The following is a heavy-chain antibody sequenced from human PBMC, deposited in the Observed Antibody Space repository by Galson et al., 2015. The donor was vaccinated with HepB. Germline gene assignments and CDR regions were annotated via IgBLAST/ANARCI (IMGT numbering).Heavy chain of an antibody. Sequence: QSGAEVKKPGESLKISCKASGYTFTGYYMHWVRQAPGQGLEWMGRINPNSGGTNYAQKFQGRVTMTRDTSISTAYMELSRLTSDDTAVYYCARNLPGYSYGNGDWGQGTLVTVSS. CDR3: ARNLPGYSYGNGD. CDR1: GYTFTGYY. D-gene: IGHD5-18*01. V-gene: IGHV1-2*06. J-gene: IGHJ4*02. CDR2: INPNSGGT.